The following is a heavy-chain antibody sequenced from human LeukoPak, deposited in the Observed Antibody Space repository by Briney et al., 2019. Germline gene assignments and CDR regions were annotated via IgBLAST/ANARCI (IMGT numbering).Heavy chain of an antibody. CDR3: ARGLEWLTRRHTWFDP. V-gene: IGHV1-18*01. D-gene: IGHD3-3*01. J-gene: IGHJ5*02. Sequence: ASVKVSCKASGYTFTNYAISWVRQAPGQGLECMGWISGYNGNTNYAQELQGRVTMTTDTSTRTAYMELRSLRSDDTAVYYCARGLEWLTRRHTWFDPWGQGTLVTVSS. CDR2: ISGYNGNT. CDR1: GYTFTNYA.